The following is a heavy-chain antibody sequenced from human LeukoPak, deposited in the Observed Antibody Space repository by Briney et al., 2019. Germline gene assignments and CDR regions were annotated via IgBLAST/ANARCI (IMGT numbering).Heavy chain of an antibody. CDR2: IKQDGSEK. J-gene: IGHJ4*02. Sequence: PGGSLRLSCAASGFTFSSSAMSWVRQAPGKGLERVANIKQDGSEKYYVDSVKGRFTISRDNAKNSLYLQMNSLRAEDTAVYYCARVISGAPWDSSGYVDYWGQGTLVTVSS. CDR1: GFTFSSSA. V-gene: IGHV3-7*01. CDR3: ARVISGAPWDSSGYVDY. D-gene: IGHD3-22*01.